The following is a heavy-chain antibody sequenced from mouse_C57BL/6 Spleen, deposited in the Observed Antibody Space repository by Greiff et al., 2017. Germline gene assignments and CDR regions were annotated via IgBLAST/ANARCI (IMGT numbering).Heavy chain of an antibody. CDR2: IDPSDSYT. CDR3: ARAYYYGSSTFDY. Sequence: QVQLKQPGAELVMPGASVKLSCKASGYTFTSYWMHWVKQRPGQGLEWIGEIDPSDSYTNYNQKFKGKSTLTVDKSSSTAYMRLSSLTSEDSAVYYCARAYYYGSSTFDYWGQGTTLTVSS. D-gene: IGHD1-1*01. V-gene: IGHV1-69*01. J-gene: IGHJ2*01. CDR1: GYTFTSYW.